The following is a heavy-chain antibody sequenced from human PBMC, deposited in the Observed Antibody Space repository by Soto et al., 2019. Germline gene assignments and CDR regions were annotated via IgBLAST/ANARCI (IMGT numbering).Heavy chain of an antibody. J-gene: IGHJ3*02. V-gene: IGHV3-33*01. Sequence: QVQLVESGGGVVQPGRSLRLSCAASGFTFSSYGMHWVRQAPGKGLEWVAVIWYDGSNKYYADSVKGRFTISRDNSKNTRYLQMNSLRAEDTAVYYCERDQGYYDSSGYLPGWGDAFDIWGQGTMVTVSS. CDR2: IWYDGSNK. CDR1: GFTFSSYG. CDR3: ERDQGYYDSSGYLPGWGDAFDI. D-gene: IGHD3-22*01.